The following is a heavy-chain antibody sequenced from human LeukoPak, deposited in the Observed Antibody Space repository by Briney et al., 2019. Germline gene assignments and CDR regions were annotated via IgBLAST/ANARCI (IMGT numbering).Heavy chain of an antibody. CDR3: AKMQGYFDY. Sequence: GGSLRLSCAASGSIPFNSYSMSWVRQAPGKGLEWVSAITSSGETTYYADSVKGRFTISRDNSKNMVYLQMNSLRAEDAATYDCAKMQGYFDYWGQGSLVTVSS. J-gene: IGHJ4*02. CDR1: GSIPFNSYS. CDR2: ITSSGETT. V-gene: IGHV3-23*01.